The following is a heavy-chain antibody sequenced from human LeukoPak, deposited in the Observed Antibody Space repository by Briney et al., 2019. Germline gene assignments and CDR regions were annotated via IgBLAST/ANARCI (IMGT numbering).Heavy chain of an antibody. Sequence: ASVKVSCKASGYTFTGYDMHWVRQAPGQGLEWMGWINPNSGGTNYAQKFQGRVTMTRDTSISTAYMELSRLRSDDTAVYYCARDSPERGYSYGPLDNYFDYWGQGTLVTVSS. V-gene: IGHV1-2*02. D-gene: IGHD5-18*01. J-gene: IGHJ4*02. CDR2: INPNSGGT. CDR3: ARDSPERGYSYGPLDNYFDY. CDR1: GYTFTGYD.